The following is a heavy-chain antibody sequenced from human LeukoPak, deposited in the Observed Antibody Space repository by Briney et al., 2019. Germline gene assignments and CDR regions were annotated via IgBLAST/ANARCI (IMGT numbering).Heavy chain of an antibody. CDR2: IKSKTDGGTT. V-gene: IGHV3-15*01. CDR3: ARDHSEPGVFLDH. CDR1: GFTFSNAW. J-gene: IGHJ4*02. D-gene: IGHD1-14*01. Sequence: PGGSLRLSCAASGFTFSNAWMSWVRQAPGKGLEWVGRIKSKTDGGTTDYAAPVKGRFTISRDDSKNTLYLQMNSLRAEDAAVYYCARDHSEPGVFLDHWGQGTLVTVSS.